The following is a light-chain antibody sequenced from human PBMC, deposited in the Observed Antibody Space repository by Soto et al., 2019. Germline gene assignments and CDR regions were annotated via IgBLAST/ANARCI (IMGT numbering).Light chain of an antibody. J-gene: IGKJ1*01. CDR2: AAS. CDR3: QKYNDGPWT. V-gene: IGKV1-27*01. CDR1: QGISNS. Sequence: DIQMTQSPSSLSASVGDRVTITCRASQGISNSLAWYQQKPGKVPKLLIYAASTLQSGVPSRFGGSGSGTDFTLTISSLQPEDVATYYCQKYNDGPWTFGPGTKVEI.